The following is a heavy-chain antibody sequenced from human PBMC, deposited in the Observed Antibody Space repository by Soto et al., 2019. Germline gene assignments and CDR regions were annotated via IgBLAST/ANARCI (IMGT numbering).Heavy chain of an antibody. CDR3: ARVGRLLREADS. D-gene: IGHD3-22*01. Sequence: QVQLQESGPGLLKSSETLYLTCTVSGGSISGFYWSWIRQPPGNGLEWLGYIYYTGSTNYNPSLKSRVTISLDTSRNQFALKLTSVTAADTAVYYCARVGRLLREADSWGQGTLVTVSS. V-gene: IGHV4-59*01. CDR1: GGSISGFY. CDR2: IYYTGST. J-gene: IGHJ4*02.